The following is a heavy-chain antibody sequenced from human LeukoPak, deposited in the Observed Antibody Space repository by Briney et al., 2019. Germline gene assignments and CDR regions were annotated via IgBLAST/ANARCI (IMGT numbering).Heavy chain of an antibody. CDR2: ISYDGSNK. CDR1: GFTFSSYA. CDR3: AREYSSGWYFDY. J-gene: IGHJ4*02. Sequence: PGGSLRLSCAAPGFTFSSYAMHWVRQAPGKGLEWVAVISYDGSNKYYADSVKGRFTISRDNSKNTLYLQMNSLRAEDTAVYYCAREYSSGWYFDYWGQGTLVTVSS. D-gene: IGHD6-19*01. V-gene: IGHV3-30*04.